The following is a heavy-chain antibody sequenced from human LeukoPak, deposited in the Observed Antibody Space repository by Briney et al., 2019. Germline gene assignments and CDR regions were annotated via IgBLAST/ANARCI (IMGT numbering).Heavy chain of an antibody. CDR1: GYTFTAYF. CDR3: ARDTPRGCSSHSCFKSFVF. CDR2: ISPNSGVP. Sequence: ASVKVSCKASGYTFTAYFMHWVRQAPGQGLEWMGWISPNSGVPNYAQKFQGRVTMTRDMSSSTAYMELRDLRSDDTAVYYCARDTPRGCSSHSCFKSFVFWGQGALVTVSS. V-gene: IGHV1-2*02. D-gene: IGHD2-2*01. J-gene: IGHJ4*02.